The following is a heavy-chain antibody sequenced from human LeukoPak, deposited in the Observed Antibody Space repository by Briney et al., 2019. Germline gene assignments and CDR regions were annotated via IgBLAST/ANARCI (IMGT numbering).Heavy chain of an antibody. Sequence: SVKVSCKASGGTFSSYAISWVRQAPGQGLEWMGGIIPIFGTANYAQKFQGRVTITADESTSTAYMELSSLRSEDTAVYYCAIAAAGTPYYYYYYMDVWGKGTMVTISS. J-gene: IGHJ6*03. CDR2: IIPIFGTA. D-gene: IGHD6-13*01. V-gene: IGHV1-69*13. CDR1: GGTFSSYA. CDR3: AIAAAGTPYYYYYYMDV.